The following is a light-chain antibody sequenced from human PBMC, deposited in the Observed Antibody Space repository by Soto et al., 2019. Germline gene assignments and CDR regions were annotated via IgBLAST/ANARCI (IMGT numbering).Light chain of an antibody. CDR1: QIISSW. Sequence: DIQMTQSPSTLSASLGDRVTITCRAHQIISSWLAWYQQKPGKAPKLLIYDASSLESGVPSRFGGSGSGTEFTLTISSLQPDDFATYYCQQYNSYSPTFGQGTKVDIK. CDR2: DAS. V-gene: IGKV1-5*01. CDR3: QQYNSYSPT. J-gene: IGKJ1*01.